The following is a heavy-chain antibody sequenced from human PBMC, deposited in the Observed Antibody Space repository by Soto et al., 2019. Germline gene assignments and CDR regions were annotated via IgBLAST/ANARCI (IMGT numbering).Heavy chain of an antibody. CDR3: ARAPVMITFGGVFVKWGAFDY. V-gene: IGHV1-3*01. D-gene: IGHD3-16*02. Sequence: QVQLVQSGAEVKKPGASVKVSCKASGYTFTSYAMHWVRQAPGQRLEWMGWINAGNGNTKYSQKFQGRVTITRDTSASTVYMELSSLRAEDTAGYYCARAPVMITFGGVFVKWGAFDYWGQGTLVTVSS. J-gene: IGHJ4*02. CDR1: GYTFTSYA. CDR2: INAGNGNT.